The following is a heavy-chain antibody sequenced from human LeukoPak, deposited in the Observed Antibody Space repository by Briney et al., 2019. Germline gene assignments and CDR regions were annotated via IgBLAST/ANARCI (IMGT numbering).Heavy chain of an antibody. CDR3: AKDSRGSSAWNH. Sequence: PGGSLRLSCAASGFTFSSYGMHWVRQAPGKGLEWVAFIRYDGSNKYYADSVKGRFTTSRDNSKNTLYLQMNSLRAEDTAVYYCAKDSRGSSAWNHWGQGALVTVSS. J-gene: IGHJ5*02. D-gene: IGHD2-2*01. CDR2: IRYDGSNK. V-gene: IGHV3-30*02. CDR1: GFTFSSYG.